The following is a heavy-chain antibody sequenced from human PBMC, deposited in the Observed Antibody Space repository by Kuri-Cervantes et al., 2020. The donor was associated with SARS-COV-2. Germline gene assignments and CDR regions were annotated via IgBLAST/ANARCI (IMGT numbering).Heavy chain of an antibody. D-gene: IGHD3-10*01. V-gene: IGHV3-53*01. CDR3: ARRITMVRVAWVYFDY. Sequence: GGSLRLSCAASGFTVSSNYMSWVRQAPGKGLEWVSVIYSGGSTYYAGSVKGRFTISRDNSKNTLYLQMNSLRAEDTAVYYCARRITMVRVAWVYFDYWGQGTLVTVSS. CDR2: IYSGGST. CDR1: GFTVSSNY. J-gene: IGHJ4*02.